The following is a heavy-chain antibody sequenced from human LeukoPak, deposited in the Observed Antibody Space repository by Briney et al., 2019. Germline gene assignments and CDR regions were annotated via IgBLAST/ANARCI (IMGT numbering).Heavy chain of an antibody. V-gene: IGHV4-34*01. D-gene: IGHD2-2*01. Sequence: SETLSLTCAVSGGSFSGYYWSWIRQPPGKGLEWVGESNHSGSTNYNPSLKSRVTISVDTSKNQFSLKLSSVTAADTPVHYCARGFCSSTSCRYYYYYGMDVCGQGTTVTVSS. CDR2: SNHSGST. CDR3: ARGFCSSTSCRYYYYYGMDV. CDR1: GGSFSGYY. J-gene: IGHJ6*02.